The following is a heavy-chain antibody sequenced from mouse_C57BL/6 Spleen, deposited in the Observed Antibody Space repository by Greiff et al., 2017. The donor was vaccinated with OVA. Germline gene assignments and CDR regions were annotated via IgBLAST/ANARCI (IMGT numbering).Heavy chain of an antibody. CDR3: ARDRGDYDYDGSYWYFDV. V-gene: IGHV5-16*01. Sequence: EVKLVESEGGLVQPGSSMKLSCTASGFTFSDYYMAWVRQVPEKGLEWVANINYDGSSTYYLDSLKGRFIISRDNAKTILYMQMSSLKSEDTATYYCARDRGDYDYDGSYWYFDVWGTGTTVTVSS. J-gene: IGHJ1*03. CDR2: INYDGSST. CDR1: GFTFSDYY. D-gene: IGHD2-4*01.